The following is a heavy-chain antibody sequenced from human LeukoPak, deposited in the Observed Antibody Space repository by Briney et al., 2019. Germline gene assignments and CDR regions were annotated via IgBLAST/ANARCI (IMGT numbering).Heavy chain of an antibody. CDR2: ISYDGSNK. J-gene: IGHJ4*02. CDR3: VGLTWGVFDY. CDR1: AFTFSSYA. V-gene: IGHV3-30*04. Sequence: GGSLRLSCAASAFTFSSYAMHWVRQAPGKGLEWVAVISYDGSNKYYADSVKGRFTISRDNSKNTLYLQMNSLRAEDTAVYYCVGLTWGVFDYWGQGTLVTVSS. D-gene: IGHD3-10*01.